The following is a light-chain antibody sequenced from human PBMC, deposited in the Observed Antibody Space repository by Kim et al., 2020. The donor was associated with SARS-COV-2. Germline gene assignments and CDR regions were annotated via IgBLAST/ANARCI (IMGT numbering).Light chain of an antibody. J-gene: IGLJ2*01. CDR2: EVN. CDR3: LSYAGRTKLL. CDR1: SSDVGGYSY. Sequence: GQSATSSCTGTSSDVGGYSYDSWYQQHPGKAPKLLIYEVNKRPSGVPDRFSGSKSGNTASLSVSGLQADDEAHYFCLSYAGRTKLLFGGGTKVTVL. V-gene: IGLV2-8*01.